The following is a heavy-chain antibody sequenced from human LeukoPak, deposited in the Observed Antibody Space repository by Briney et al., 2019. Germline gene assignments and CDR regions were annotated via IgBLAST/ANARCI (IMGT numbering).Heavy chain of an antibody. V-gene: IGHV1-18*01. J-gene: IGHJ4*02. CDR1: GYTFTIYG. D-gene: IGHD3-3*02. CDR3: ARAPSGTAFGPGDY. CDR2: ISPNTGDT. Sequence: ASVNVSCKASGYTFTIYGITWVRQAPGQGLEWMGWISPNTGDTVSAQKLQDRVTMTTDTSTSTAFMELRSLRFDDTAVYFCARAPSGTAFGPGDYWGQGTLVTVSS.